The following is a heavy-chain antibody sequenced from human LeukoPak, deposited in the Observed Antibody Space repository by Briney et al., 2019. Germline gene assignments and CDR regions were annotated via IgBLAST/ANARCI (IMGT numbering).Heavy chain of an antibody. V-gene: IGHV4-59*01. J-gene: IGHJ4*02. CDR1: GGSLSSYY. CDR3: ASTSGYCSGGNCYSAFDY. D-gene: IGHD2-15*01. CDR2: IYYSGST. Sequence: SETLSHTCTVSGGSLSSYYWNWIRQPPGKGLEWIGYIYYSGSTNYNPSLKSRLTISVDTSNNQFSLKLSSVTAADTAVYYCASTSGYCSGGNCYSAFDYWGQGTLVTVSS.